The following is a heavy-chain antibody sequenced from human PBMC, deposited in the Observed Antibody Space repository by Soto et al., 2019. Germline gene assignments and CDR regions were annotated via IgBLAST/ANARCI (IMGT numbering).Heavy chain of an antibody. CDR1: GGSISGFS. CDR3: AKGFGNYWAFDY. D-gene: IGHD1-26*01. V-gene: IGHV4-59*01. CDR2: ISYIGST. J-gene: IGHJ4*02. Sequence: SETLSLTCSVSGGSISGFSWSWVRQPPGKALEWIGHISYIGSTNYNPSLQSRVTISVDTSKNQFSLKLSSVTAADTAVYYCAKGFGNYWAFDYWGQGTLVTVSS.